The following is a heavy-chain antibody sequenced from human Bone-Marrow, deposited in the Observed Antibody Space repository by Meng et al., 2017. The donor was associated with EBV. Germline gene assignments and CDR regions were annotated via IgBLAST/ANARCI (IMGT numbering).Heavy chain of an antibody. Sequence: QPQVRDPWLVQRATTRSPPCPVSGGSIIISRRWTWVRQPPGNRLEWIVEIYHRGCTNYNPSRKSRVTISVDKSKNQFSLKLSSVTAADTAVYYCLLQVQDDDYCGQGTLVTVSS. CDR1: GGSIIISRR. V-gene: IGHV4-4*02. CDR3: LLQVQDDDY. CDR2: IYHRGCT. D-gene: IGHD1-1*01. J-gene: IGHJ4*02.